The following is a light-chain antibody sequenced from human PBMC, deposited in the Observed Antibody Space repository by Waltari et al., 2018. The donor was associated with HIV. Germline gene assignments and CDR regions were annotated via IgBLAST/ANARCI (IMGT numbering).Light chain of an antibody. V-gene: IGLV1-44*01. Sequence: QSVLTQPPSASGAPGQRVTISCSGSISNIGGNSVNWYQQLPGSAPKLLIYTKGHRPPGVPDRFSGSKSGTSASLAISGLQSEDEAEYHCAAWDDTLNGWVFGGGTSLTVL. J-gene: IGLJ3*02. CDR2: TKG. CDR3: AAWDDTLNGWV. CDR1: ISNIGGNS.